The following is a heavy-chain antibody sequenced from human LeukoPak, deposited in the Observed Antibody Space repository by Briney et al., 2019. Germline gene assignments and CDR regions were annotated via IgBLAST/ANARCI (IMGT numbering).Heavy chain of an antibody. CDR1: GFTFSTYW. V-gene: IGHV3-7*01. CDR3: ARDFCSSTSCFYDP. D-gene: IGHD2-2*01. Sequence: PGGSLRLSCAASGFTFSTYWMSWVRQAPGKGLEWVANIKQDGREKYYVDSVKGRFTISRDNAKNSLYLQMNSLRAEDTAVYYCARDFCSSTSCFYDPWGQGTLVTVSS. CDR2: IKQDGREK. J-gene: IGHJ5*02.